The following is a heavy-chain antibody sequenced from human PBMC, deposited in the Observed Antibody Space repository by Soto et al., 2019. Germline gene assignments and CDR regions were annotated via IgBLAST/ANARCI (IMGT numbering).Heavy chain of an antibody. CDR2: IYPGDSDT. Sequence: GESLKISCKGSGYSFTSYWIGWVRQMPGKGLEWMGIIYPGDSDTRYSPSFQGQVTISADKSISTAYLQWSSLKASDTAMYYCARSKTNMVRGVTWFDPWGQGTMVTVYS. J-gene: IGHJ5*02. CDR1: GYSFTSYW. D-gene: IGHD3-10*01. CDR3: ARSKTNMVRGVTWFDP. V-gene: IGHV5-51*01.